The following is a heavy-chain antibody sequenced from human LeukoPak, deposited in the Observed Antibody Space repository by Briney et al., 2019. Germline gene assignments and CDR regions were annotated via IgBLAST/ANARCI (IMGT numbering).Heavy chain of an antibody. CDR1: GFTFSRYW. Sequence: GGSLRLSCEASGFTFSRYWMHWVRQAPGKGLVWVSRINSDGSSTSYADSVKGRFTISRDNAKNTLYLQMNSLRAEDTAVYYCARDLGYCSSTRCEKWFDPWGQGTLVTVYS. J-gene: IGHJ5*02. D-gene: IGHD2-2*01. V-gene: IGHV3-74*01. CDR2: INSDGSST. CDR3: ARDLGYCSSTRCEKWFDP.